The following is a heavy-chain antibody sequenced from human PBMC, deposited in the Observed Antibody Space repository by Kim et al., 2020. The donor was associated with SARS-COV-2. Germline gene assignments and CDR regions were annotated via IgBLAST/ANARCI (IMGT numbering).Heavy chain of an antibody. CDR2: IYHSGST. D-gene: IGHD6-13*01. CDR3: AREPLEAAGSHYGMDV. CDR1: GGSISSSNW. V-gene: IGHV4-4*02. J-gene: IGHJ6*02. Sequence: SETLSLTCAVSGGSISSSNWWSWVRQPPGKGLEWIGEIYHSGSTNYNPSLKSRVTISVDKSKNQFSLKLSSVTAADTAVYYCAREPLEAAGSHYGMDVWGQGTTVTVSS.